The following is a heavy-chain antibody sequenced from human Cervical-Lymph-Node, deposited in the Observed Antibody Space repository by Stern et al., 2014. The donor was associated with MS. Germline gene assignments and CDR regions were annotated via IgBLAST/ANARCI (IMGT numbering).Heavy chain of an antibody. CDR3: ARDRGVGGLFDY. Sequence: VQLQESGPGLVKPTQTLSLTCTVSGDSIYSGTYYWSWIRQSAGKGLEWMGRINVSGSTNSKPSLKSRLTMSIDTSKTHFSLRLSSVTAADTAVYYCARDRGVGGLFDYWGQGTLGIVSS. V-gene: IGHV4-61*02. CDR2: INVSGST. J-gene: IGHJ4*02. CDR1: GDSIYSGTYY. D-gene: IGHD3-10*01.